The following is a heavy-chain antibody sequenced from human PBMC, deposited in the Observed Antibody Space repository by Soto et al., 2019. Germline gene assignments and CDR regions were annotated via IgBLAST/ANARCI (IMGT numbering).Heavy chain of an antibody. Sequence: LTLSLTCAISGDSVSSTSAAWSWIRQSPSRGLEWLGRTYYRSKWYSDYAVSVKSRITINPDTSKNQFSLQLNSVTPEDTAVYYCARGSYYSGWVWGQGTLVTVSS. J-gene: IGHJ4*02. D-gene: IGHD6-19*01. CDR1: GDSVSSTSAA. CDR3: ARGSYYSGWV. CDR2: TYYRSKWYS. V-gene: IGHV6-1*01.